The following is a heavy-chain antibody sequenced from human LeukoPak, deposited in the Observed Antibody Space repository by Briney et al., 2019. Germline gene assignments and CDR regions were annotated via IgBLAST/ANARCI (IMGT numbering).Heavy chain of an antibody. CDR2: IYHSGST. CDR3: ARDRPHAY. V-gene: IGHV4-59*12. J-gene: IGHJ4*02. Sequence: KASETLSLTCTVSGGSISSYYRSWIRQPAGKGLEWIGEIYHSGSTNYNPSLKSRVTISVDKSKNQFSLKLSSVTAADTAVYYCARDRPHAYWGQGTLVTVSS. CDR1: GGSISSYY.